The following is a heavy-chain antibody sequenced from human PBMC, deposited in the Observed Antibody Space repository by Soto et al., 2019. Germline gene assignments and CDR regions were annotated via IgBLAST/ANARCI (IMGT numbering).Heavy chain of an antibody. CDR1: GYTLTELS. J-gene: IGHJ5*02. CDR2: FDPEDGET. Sequence: GASVKVSCKVSGYTLTELSMHWVRQAPGKGLEWMGGFDPEDGETIYAQKFQGRVTMTEDTSTDTAYMELSSLRSEDAAVYYCATAGPINSYQLLVWFDPWGQGTLVTVSS. CDR3: ATAGPINSYQLLVWFDP. V-gene: IGHV1-24*01. D-gene: IGHD2-2*01.